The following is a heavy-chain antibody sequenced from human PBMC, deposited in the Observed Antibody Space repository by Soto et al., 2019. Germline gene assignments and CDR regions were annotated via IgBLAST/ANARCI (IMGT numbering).Heavy chain of an antibody. CDR3: ARVGYCSGGSCHFFNYYYYMDV. J-gene: IGHJ6*03. CDR2: ISSSSSTI. V-gene: IGHV3-48*01. Sequence: EVQLVESGGGLVQPGGSLRLSCAASGFTFSSYSMNWVRQAPGKGLEWVSYISSSSSTIYYADSVKGRFTISRDNAKNSLYLQMNRLSAEDTAVYYCARVGYCSGGSCHFFNYYYYMDVWGTGTTVTVSS. CDR1: GFTFSSYS. D-gene: IGHD2-15*01.